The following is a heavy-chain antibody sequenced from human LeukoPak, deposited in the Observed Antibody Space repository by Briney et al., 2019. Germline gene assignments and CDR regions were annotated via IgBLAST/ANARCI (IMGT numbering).Heavy chain of an antibody. CDR3: ARVTKYSGSFKAAFDI. CDR2: IYYSGST. J-gene: IGHJ3*02. D-gene: IGHD1-26*01. Sequence: SETLSLTCTVSGGSISSGGYYWGWIRQHPGKGLEWIGYIYYSGSTYYNPSLKSRVTISVDTSKNQFSLKLSSVTAADTAVYYCARVTKYSGSFKAAFDIWGQGTMVTVSS. V-gene: IGHV4-31*03. CDR1: GGSISSGGYY.